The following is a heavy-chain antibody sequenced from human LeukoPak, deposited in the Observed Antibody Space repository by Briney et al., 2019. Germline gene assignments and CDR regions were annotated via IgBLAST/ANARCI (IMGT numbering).Heavy chain of an antibody. Sequence: QPGGSLRLSCAASGFTFNYYWMTWVRQRPGKGLEWVATIKEDGSERYYVESVKGRFTISRDNAKNSLYLQMNSLRVEDTALYYCARDKASGSSYGSSFHFWGQGTMVTVSS. CDR2: IKEDGSER. D-gene: IGHD1-26*01. CDR1: GFTFNYYW. CDR3: ARDKASGSSYGSSFHF. J-gene: IGHJ3*01. V-gene: IGHV3-7*01.